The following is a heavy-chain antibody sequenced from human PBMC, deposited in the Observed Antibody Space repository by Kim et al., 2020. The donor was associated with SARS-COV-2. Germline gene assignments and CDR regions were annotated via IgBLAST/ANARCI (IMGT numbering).Heavy chain of an antibody. Sequence: YYADTVKGRFTISRDNAKNSLYLQMNSLRAEDTAVYYCARDFLGSTSEGVWGQGTTVTVSS. D-gene: IGHD2-2*01. V-gene: IGHV3-21*01. CDR3: ARDFLGSTSEGV. J-gene: IGHJ6*02.